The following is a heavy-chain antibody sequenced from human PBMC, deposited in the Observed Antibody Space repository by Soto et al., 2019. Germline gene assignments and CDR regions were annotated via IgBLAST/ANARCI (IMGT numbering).Heavy chain of an antibody. Sequence: PSETLSLTCAVYGGSFSGYYWSWIRQPPGKGLEWIREINHSGSTNYNPSLKSRVTISVDTSKNQFSLKLSSVTAADTAVYYCARGYCSGGSCYSFANYYYYMDVWGKGTTVTVSS. CDR2: INHSGST. J-gene: IGHJ6*03. V-gene: IGHV4-34*01. CDR3: ARGYCSGGSCYSFANYYYYMDV. D-gene: IGHD2-15*01. CDR1: GGSFSGYY.